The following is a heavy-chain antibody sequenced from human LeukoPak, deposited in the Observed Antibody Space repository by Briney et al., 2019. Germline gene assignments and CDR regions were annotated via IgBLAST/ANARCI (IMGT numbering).Heavy chain of an antibody. V-gene: IGHV4-59*01. CDR2: IYYSGST. Sequence: SETLSLTCTVSGGSISSYYWSWIRQPPGKGLEWIGYIYYSGSTNYNPSLKSRVTISVDTSKNQFSLKLSSVTAADTAVYYCARDSSGYCGGGSCLQNWFDPWGQGTLVTVSS. D-gene: IGHD2-15*01. J-gene: IGHJ5*02. CDR1: GGSISSYY. CDR3: ARDSSGYCGGGSCLQNWFDP.